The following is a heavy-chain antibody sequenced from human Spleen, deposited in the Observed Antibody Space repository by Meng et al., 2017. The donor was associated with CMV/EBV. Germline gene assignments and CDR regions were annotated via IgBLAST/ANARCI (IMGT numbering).Heavy chain of an antibody. CDR1: GYSFTTYW. CDR3: ARRAGSLYYFDS. D-gene: IGHD3-3*01. Sequence: GESLKISCKGFGYSFTTYWIGWVRQMPGKGLEWMGLIYPGDSDTRYSPSFEGQVTISADKSISTAYLQWSSLKASDTAVYYCARRAGSLYYFDSWGQGTLVTVSS. J-gene: IGHJ4*02. CDR2: IYPGDSDT. V-gene: IGHV5-51*01.